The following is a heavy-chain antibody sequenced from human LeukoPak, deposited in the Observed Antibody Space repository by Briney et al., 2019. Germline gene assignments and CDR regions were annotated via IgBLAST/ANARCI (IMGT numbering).Heavy chain of an antibody. CDR2: INHSGRT. V-gene: IGHV4-34*01. CDR1: GGSFSGYY. J-gene: IGHJ3*02. Sequence: SETLSLTCAVYGGSFSGYYWSWIRQPPGKGLEWIGEINHSGRTNYNPSLKSRVTISVDTSKNQFSLKLSSVTAADTAVYYCARTGDAFDIWGQGTMVTVSS. D-gene: IGHD3-9*01. CDR3: ARTGDAFDI.